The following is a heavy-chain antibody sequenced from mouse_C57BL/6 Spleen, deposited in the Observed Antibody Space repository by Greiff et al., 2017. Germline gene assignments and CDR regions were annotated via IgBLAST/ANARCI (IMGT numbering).Heavy chain of an antibody. CDR1: GFTFSSYA. Sequence: EVQRVESGEGLVKPGGSLKLSCAASGFTFSSYAMSWVRQTPEKRLEWVAYISSGGGYIYYADTVKGRFTISRDNASNTLYLQMSSLKSEDTAMYYFSMDRGTIYDGYFFVCWGQGTTLTVSS. CDR3: SMDRGTIYDGYFFVC. D-gene: IGHD2-3*01. CDR2: ISSGGGYI. J-gene: IGHJ2*01. V-gene: IGHV5-9-1*02.